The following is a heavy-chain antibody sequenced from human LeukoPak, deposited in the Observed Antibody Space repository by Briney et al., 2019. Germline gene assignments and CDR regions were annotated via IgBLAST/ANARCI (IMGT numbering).Heavy chain of an antibody. CDR3: ARDGGYCGTTSCYVLH. V-gene: IGHV1-46*01. D-gene: IGHD2-2*01. J-gene: IGHJ4*02. CDR2: IDPSGGST. CDR1: GYTFTNYY. Sequence: GASVKVSCKASGYTFTNYYMHWVRQAPGQGLEWMGIIDPSGGSTNYAQKFQGRVTLTRDTSTSTVYMEPSSLRSEDTAVYFCARDGGYCGTTSCYVLHWGQGTLVTVSS.